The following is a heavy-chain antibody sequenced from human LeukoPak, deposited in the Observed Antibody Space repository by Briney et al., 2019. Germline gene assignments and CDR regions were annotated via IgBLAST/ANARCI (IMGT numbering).Heavy chain of an antibody. D-gene: IGHD7-27*01. V-gene: IGHV1-69*06. J-gene: IGHJ4*02. CDR3: ARDRVHWGSPSDKTPIDY. Sequence: ASVKVSCKASGGTFSSYAISWVQQAPGQGLEWMGRIIPIFGTANYAQKFQGRVTITADKSTSTAYMELSSLRSEDTAVYYCARDRVHWGSPSDKTPIDYWGQGTLVTVSS. CDR1: GGTFSSYA. CDR2: IIPIFGTA.